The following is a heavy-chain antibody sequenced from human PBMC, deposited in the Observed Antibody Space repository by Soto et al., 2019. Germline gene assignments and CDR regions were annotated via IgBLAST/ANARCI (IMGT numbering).Heavy chain of an antibody. CDR3: ARDPGIVVVTATPYYYYGMDV. V-gene: IGHV3-33*01. D-gene: IGHD2-21*02. CDR2: IWYDGRNK. CDR1: GFTFSSYG. J-gene: IGHJ6*02. Sequence: QVQLVESGGGVVQPGRSLRLSCAASGFTFSSYGMHWVRQAPGKGLEWVAVIWYDGRNKYYADSVKGRFTISRDNSKNTLYLQMNSLRAEDTAVYYCARDPGIVVVTATPYYYYGMDVWGQGTTVTVSS.